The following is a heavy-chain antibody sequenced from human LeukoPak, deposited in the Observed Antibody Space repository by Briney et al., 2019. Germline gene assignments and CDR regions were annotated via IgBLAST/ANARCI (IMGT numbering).Heavy chain of an antibody. J-gene: IGHJ4*02. CDR1: GFTFSSYT. D-gene: IGHD3-22*01. Sequence: GGSLRLSCAASGFTFSSYTMHWVRQAPGKGLEWVAVMSNDGNYYADSVKGRFTISRDNSKNTLYLQMNSLRAEDTAVYYCARDGGGYYDSSGYSQLFDYWGQGTLVTVSS. CDR3: ARDGGGYYDSSGYSQLFDY. V-gene: IGHV3-30*04. CDR2: MSNDGN.